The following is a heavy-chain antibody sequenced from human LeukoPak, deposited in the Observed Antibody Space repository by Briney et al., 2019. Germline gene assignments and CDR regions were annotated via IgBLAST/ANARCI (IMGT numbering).Heavy chain of an antibody. D-gene: IGHD5-18*01. CDR3: ARLHADTDNGFYMDV. V-gene: IGHV3-11*04. Sequence: GGSLRLSCAASGFDFSDYYMTWIRQAPGKGLEWVSYISSSGTIIYYEDSVKGRFTISRDNAKNSLYLQMNSLRAEDLAVYYCARLHADTDNGFYMDVWGKGTTVTVSS. CDR2: ISSSGTII. CDR1: GFDFSDYY. J-gene: IGHJ6*03.